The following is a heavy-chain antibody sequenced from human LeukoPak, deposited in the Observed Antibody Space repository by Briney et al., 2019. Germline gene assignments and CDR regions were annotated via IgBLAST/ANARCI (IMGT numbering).Heavy chain of an antibody. D-gene: IGHD2-2*01. CDR2: INPSGGST. V-gene: IGHV1-46*01. Sequence: GVSVKVSCKASGYTFTSYYMHWVRQAPGQGLEWMGIINPSGGSTSYAQKFQGRVTMTRDTSTSTVYMELSSLRSEDTAVYYCAEGYCSSTSCYEWWFDPWGQGTLVTVSS. J-gene: IGHJ5*02. CDR1: GYTFTSYY. CDR3: AEGYCSSTSCYEWWFDP.